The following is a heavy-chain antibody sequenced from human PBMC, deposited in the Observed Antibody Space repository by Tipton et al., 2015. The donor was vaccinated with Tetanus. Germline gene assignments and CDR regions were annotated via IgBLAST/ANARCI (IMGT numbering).Heavy chain of an antibody. CDR1: EFTSSISS. J-gene: IGHJ4*02. CDR2: ITTGGGST. CDR3: TKDRSGTSLF. Sequence: SLRLSCAASEFTSSISSMSWVRQAPGKGLEWLAAITTGGGSTNYADSVKGRFTISSGTSKNTLNLQRTSLRAEGTAIYFCTKDRSGTSLFWGQGTLVTVS. D-gene: IGHD3-3*01. V-gene: IGHV3-23*01.